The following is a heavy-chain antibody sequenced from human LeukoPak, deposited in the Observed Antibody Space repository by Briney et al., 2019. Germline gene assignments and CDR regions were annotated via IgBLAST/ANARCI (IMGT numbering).Heavy chain of an antibody. J-gene: IGHJ4*02. CDR1: GYTFTSYG. Sequence: GSVKVSCKASGYTFTSYGISWVRPAPGQGLEWMGWISAYNGNTNYAQKLQGRVTMTTDTSTSTAYMELRSLTSDDTAVYYCARDITSPITMVRGDFDYWGQGTLVTVSS. V-gene: IGHV1-18*01. D-gene: IGHD3-10*01. CDR2: ISAYNGNT. CDR3: ARDITSPITMVRGDFDY.